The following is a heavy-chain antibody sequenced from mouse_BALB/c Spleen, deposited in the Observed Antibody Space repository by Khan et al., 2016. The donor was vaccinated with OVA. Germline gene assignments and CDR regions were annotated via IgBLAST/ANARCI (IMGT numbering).Heavy chain of an antibody. CDR2: INPYNGDT. D-gene: IGHD1-1*01. Sequence: VQLKEAGPELVKPGASVKISCKASGYSFTGYFMNWVKQSHGKSLEWIGRINPYNGDTFYNQKFKGKATLTVDKSSSTAHMELLSLTSEDSAVYYFGIPYYYGSSSFAYWGQGTLVTVSS. CDR1: GYSFTGYF. J-gene: IGHJ3*01. CDR3: GIPYYYGSSSFAY. V-gene: IGHV1-37*01.